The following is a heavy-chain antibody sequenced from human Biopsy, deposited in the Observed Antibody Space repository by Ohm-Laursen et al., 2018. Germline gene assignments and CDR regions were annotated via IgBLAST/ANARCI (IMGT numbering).Heavy chain of an antibody. V-gene: IGHV3-11*01. CDR2: IASSGGTT. CDR1: GFHFSDYY. Sequence: GSLRLSCTASGFHFSDYYMSWIRQAPGKGLEWISYIASSGGTTYYVDSVKGRFTISRDNAEKSPYLQMNSLRAEDTAVYYCARDTPETYDYDNDDNSPFPRRYIDYWGQGTLVTVSS. CDR3: ARDTPETYDYDNDDNSPFPRRYIDY. D-gene: IGHD3-22*01. J-gene: IGHJ4*02.